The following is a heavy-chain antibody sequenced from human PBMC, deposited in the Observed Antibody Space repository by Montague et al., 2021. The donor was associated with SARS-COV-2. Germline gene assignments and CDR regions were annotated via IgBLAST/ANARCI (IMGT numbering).Heavy chain of an antibody. CDR2: VYFPGSV. CDR3: ARDLSRAFCEGDSCYSENWFAP. CDR1: GDSITSYC. J-gene: IGHJ5*02. D-gene: IGHD2-21*02. V-gene: IGHV4-59*01. Sequence: SETLSLTCTVSGDSITSYCWTWIRQSPGKGLEWIGYVYFPGSVKYNPSLNRRVTLSIDTSKNQFSLELTSVTAADTAIYYCARDLSRAFCEGDSCYSENWFAPWGQGILVTVSS.